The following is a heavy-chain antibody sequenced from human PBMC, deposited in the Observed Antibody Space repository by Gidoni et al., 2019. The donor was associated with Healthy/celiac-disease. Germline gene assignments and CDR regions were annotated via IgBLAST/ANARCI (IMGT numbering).Heavy chain of an antibody. Sequence: HVQPVESGGGVVQPGRSLSLPYAASGFTFTSYGMHGVRQATGKGLEWVAVTWYDGSNKYYADSVKGRFTISRDNSKNTLYLQMNSLRAEDTAVYYCARGDDIVNDYWGQGTLVTVSS. V-gene: IGHV3-33*01. CDR1: GFTFTSYG. D-gene: IGHD5-12*01. J-gene: IGHJ4*02. CDR3: ARGDDIVNDY. CDR2: TWYDGSNK.